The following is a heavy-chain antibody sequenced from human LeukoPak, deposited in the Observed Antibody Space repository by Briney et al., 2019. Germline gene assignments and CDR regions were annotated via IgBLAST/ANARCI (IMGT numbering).Heavy chain of an antibody. CDR2: IYYTGAA. J-gene: IGHJ5*02. Sequence: PSETLSLTCTVSGGSISGYFWGWIRRPPGEGLQFIGYIYYTGAASYNPSLSGRVTMSVDTSKNQFSLKLTSVTAADTAVYYCAKFATVTTPNWIDPWGQGILVVVSS. CDR1: GGSISGYF. D-gene: IGHD4-17*01. CDR3: AKFATVTTPNWIDP. V-gene: IGHV4-59*01.